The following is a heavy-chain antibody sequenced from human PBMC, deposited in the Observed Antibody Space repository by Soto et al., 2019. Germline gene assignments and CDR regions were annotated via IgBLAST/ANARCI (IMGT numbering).Heavy chain of an antibody. CDR2: ISHDGSNK. CDR1: GFTFRSYG. Sequence: QVQLVESGGGVVQPGRSLRLSCAASGFTFRSYGMHWVRQAPGKGLEWVAVISHDGSNKYYADSVKGRFTISRENSKNTLYLQMNSMRAEDTAVYYCAIPQSGSYHPDYYGLDVWGQGTTVTVSS. CDR3: AIPQSGSYHPDYYGLDV. D-gene: IGHD1-26*01. J-gene: IGHJ6*02. V-gene: IGHV3-30*03.